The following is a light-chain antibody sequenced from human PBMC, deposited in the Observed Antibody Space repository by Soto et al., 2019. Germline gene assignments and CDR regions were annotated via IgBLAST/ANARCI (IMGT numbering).Light chain of an antibody. CDR1: QSLTNY. CDR2: GAS. CDR3: QQYGSTPRT. V-gene: IGKV3-20*01. Sequence: EIVLTQSPDTLSLSPGEGATLSCRASQSLTNYLAWYQHKPGQAPRLLIYGASSRATGIPDRFSGSGSGTDFTLTISRLEPEDFAVYYCQQYGSTPRTFGQGTKVEMK. J-gene: IGKJ1*01.